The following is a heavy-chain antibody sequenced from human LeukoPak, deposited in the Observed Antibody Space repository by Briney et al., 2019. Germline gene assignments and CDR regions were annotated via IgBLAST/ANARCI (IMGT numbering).Heavy chain of an antibody. V-gene: IGHV3-21*04. CDR2: ISSSSSYI. J-gene: IGHJ4*02. D-gene: IGHD3-16*01. Sequence: GGSLRLSCAASGFTFSSYSMNWVRQALGKGLEWVSSISSSSSYIYYADSVKGRFTVSRDNSKNTLYLQMNSLRAEDTAVYYCAKGNYGYIFYFDYWGQGTLVTVSS. CDR1: GFTFSSYS. CDR3: AKGNYGYIFYFDY.